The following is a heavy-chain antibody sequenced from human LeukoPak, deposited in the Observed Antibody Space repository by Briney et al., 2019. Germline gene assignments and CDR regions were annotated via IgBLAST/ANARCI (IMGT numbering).Heavy chain of an antibody. D-gene: IGHD6-19*01. V-gene: IGHV4-59*08. Sequence: SETLSLTCTVSGGSISSYYWSWIRQPPGKGLEWIGYIYYSESTNYNPSLKSRVTISVDTSENQFSLKLSSVTAADTAVHYCARHGLAVAPLRYWGQGTLVTVSS. CDR2: IYYSEST. CDR3: ARHGLAVAPLRY. J-gene: IGHJ4*02. CDR1: GGSISSYY.